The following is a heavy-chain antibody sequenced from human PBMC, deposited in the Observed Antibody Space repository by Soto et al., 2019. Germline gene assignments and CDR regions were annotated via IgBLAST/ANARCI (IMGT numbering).Heavy chain of an antibody. V-gene: IGHV1-18*01. Sequence: GASVKVSCKASGYTFTSYGISWVRQAPGQGLEWMGWISAYNGNTSYAQKLQGRVTMTTDTSTSTAYMELRSLRSDDTAVYYCAREVEGYCSGASCYDYCGQGTLVTVYS. CDR3: AREVEGYCSGASCYDY. CDR2: ISAYNGNT. J-gene: IGHJ4*02. CDR1: GYTFTSYG. D-gene: IGHD2-15*01.